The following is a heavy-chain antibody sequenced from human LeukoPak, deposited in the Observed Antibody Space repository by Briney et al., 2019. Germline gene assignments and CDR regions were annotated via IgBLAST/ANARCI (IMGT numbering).Heavy chain of an antibody. CDR2: INHGGGT. J-gene: IGHJ4*02. CDR1: GGSFSDYF. Sequence: SETLSLTCAVYGGSFSDYFWNWIRQTPGKGLEWIGEINHGGGTNYNPSLKSRVTISVDRSKNQFSLKLSSVTAADTAVYYCARSYCTNGVCYEGGYYFDYWGQGTLVTVSS. CDR3: ARSYCTNGVCYEGGYYFDY. D-gene: IGHD2-8*01. V-gene: IGHV4-34*01.